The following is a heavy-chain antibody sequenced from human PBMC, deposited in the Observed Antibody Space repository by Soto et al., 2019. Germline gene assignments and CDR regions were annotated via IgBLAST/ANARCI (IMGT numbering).Heavy chain of an antibody. V-gene: IGHV6-1*01. D-gene: IGHD6-13*01. CDR2: TYYRSKWYD. CDR3: ARSLAAAGTYNWFDS. J-gene: IGHJ5*01. Sequence: SQTLSFTCVISGDSVSSNSAAWNWIRQSPSRGLEWLGRTYYRSKWYDDYAVSVKSRITINPDTSKNQFSLQLNSVTPEDTAVYYCARSLAAAGTYNWFDSWGQGTLVTVSS. CDR1: GDSVSSNSAA.